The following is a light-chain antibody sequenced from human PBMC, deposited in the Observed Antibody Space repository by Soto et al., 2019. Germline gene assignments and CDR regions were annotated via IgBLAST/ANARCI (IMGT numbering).Light chain of an antibody. CDR2: DVS. J-gene: IGLJ2*01. CDR3: SPYTSSSTLL. V-gene: IGLV2-14*01. Sequence: QSALTQPASVSGSPGQSITFSCTGTSNDIGGYNYVSWYQQHPGKAPKLMIFDVSNRPSGVSYRFSGSKSGNKASLTISGLQAEDEADYYCSPYTSSSTLLFGGGTKVTVL. CDR1: SNDIGGYNY.